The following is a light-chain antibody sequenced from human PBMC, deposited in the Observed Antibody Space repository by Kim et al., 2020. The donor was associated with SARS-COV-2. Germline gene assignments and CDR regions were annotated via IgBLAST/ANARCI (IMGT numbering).Light chain of an antibody. V-gene: IGLV3-19*01. J-gene: IGLJ2*01. CDR3: NSRDSSGNHPGV. CDR1: SLRSYY. Sequence: LGQTVRIKCQGDSLRSYYASWYQQKPGQAPVLVIYGKNNRPSGIPDRFSGSSSGNTASLTITGAQAEYEADYYCNSRDSSGNHPGVFGGGTKLTVL. CDR2: GKN.